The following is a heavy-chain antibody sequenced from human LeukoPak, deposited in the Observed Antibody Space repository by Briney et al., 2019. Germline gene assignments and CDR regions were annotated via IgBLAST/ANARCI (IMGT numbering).Heavy chain of an antibody. CDR3: ARVPAPSSYYYYYGMDV. J-gene: IGHJ6*02. V-gene: IGHV3-7*01. CDR2: IKQDGSEK. Sequence: GGSLRLSCAASGFTFSSYWMSWVRQAPGKGLEWVANIKQDGSEKYYVDSVKGRFTISRDNAKNSLYLQMNSLRAEDTAVYYCARVPAPSSYYYYYGMDVWGQGTTVTVSS. CDR1: GFTFSSYW.